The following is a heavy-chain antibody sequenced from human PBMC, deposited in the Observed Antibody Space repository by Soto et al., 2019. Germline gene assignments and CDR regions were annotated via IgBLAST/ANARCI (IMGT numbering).Heavy chain of an antibody. J-gene: IGHJ5*02. D-gene: IGHD6-19*01. V-gene: IGHV4-59*11. CDR3: ARGGTQWLVRGNWFDP. Sequence: QVQLQESGPGLVKPSETLSLTCTVSGGSISSHYWSWIRQPPGKGLEWIGYIYYSGSTNYNPSLKSRVTISVDTSKNQFSLKLSSVTAADTAVYYCARGGTQWLVRGNWFDPWGQGTLVTVSS. CDR1: GGSISSHY. CDR2: IYYSGST.